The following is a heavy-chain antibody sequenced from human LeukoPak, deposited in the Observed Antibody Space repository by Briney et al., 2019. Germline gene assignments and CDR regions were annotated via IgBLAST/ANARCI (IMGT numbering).Heavy chain of an antibody. CDR3: AVRGYSYGAVKFDY. V-gene: IGHV1-18*01. D-gene: IGHD5-18*01. CDR2: ISAYNGNT. J-gene: IGHJ4*02. Sequence: ASVKVSCKASGYTFTSYGISWVRQAPGQGLEWMGWISAYNGNTNYAQKLQGRVTITADKSTSTAYVELSSLRSEDTAVYYCAVRGYSYGAVKFDYWGQGTLVTVSS. CDR1: GYTFTSYG.